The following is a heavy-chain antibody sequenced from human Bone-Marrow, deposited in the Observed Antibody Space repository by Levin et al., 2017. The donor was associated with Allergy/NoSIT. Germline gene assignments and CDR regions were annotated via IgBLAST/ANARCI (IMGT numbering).Heavy chain of an antibody. CDR1: GGSFSGYY. CDR2: INHSGST. V-gene: IGHV4-34*01. J-gene: IGHJ4*02. Sequence: ESLKISCAVYGGSFSGYYWSWIRQPPGKGLEWIGEINHSGSTNYNPSLKSRVTISVDTSKNQFSLKLSSVTAADTAVYYCARVNIVVVIAIRIGWYYFDYWGQGTLVTVSS. CDR3: ARVNIVVVIAIRIGWYYFDY. D-gene: IGHD2-21*01.